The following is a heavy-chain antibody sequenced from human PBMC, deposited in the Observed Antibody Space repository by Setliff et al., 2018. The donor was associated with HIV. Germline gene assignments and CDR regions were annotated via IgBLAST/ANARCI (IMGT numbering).Heavy chain of an antibody. Sequence: SETLSLTCTVSGDSTSSSSSYWGWIRQPPGKGLEWIGSIYYSGSTYYNPSLKSRVTISVDTSKNQFSLKLSSVTAADTAVYYCARGECSGGSCYPPDYWGQGTLVTVSS. CDR1: GDSTSSSSSY. V-gene: IGHV4-39*07. D-gene: IGHD2-15*01. CDR2: IYYSGST. CDR3: ARGECSGGSCYPPDY. J-gene: IGHJ4*02.